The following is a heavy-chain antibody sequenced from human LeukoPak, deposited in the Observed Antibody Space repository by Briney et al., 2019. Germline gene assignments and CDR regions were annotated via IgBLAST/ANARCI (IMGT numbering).Heavy chain of an antibody. CDR3: AKRYCSGGTCYPLDY. CDR1: GFTFSSYG. D-gene: IGHD2-15*01. V-gene: IGHV3-23*01. Sequence: GGSLRLPCAASGFTFSSYGMHWVRQAPGKGLEWVSAISGSGGSTYYADSVKGRFTISRDNSKNTLFMQMNSLRAEDTAVYYCAKRYCSGGTCYPLDYWGQGTLVTVSS. CDR2: ISGSGGST. J-gene: IGHJ4*02.